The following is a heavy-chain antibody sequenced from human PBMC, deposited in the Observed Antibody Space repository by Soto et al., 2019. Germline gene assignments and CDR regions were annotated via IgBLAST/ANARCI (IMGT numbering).Heavy chain of an antibody. J-gene: IGHJ4*02. D-gene: IGHD4-17*01. Sequence: QVQLVESGGDVVQPGRSLTLSCLASGFSFSSHGMHWIRQAPGKGLEWLAVISYDGGNKNYADSGRDRFTISRDNSKNRVFLQINSLRPEDTAVYFCARDLPGGDYWAGFQYWCQGTLIIVSS. CDR3: ARDLPGGDYWAGFQY. CDR1: GFSFSSHG. CDR2: ISYDGGNK. V-gene: IGHV3-30*03.